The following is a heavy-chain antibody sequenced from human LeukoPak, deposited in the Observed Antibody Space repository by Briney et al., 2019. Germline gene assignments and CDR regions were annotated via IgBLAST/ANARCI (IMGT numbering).Heavy chain of an antibody. CDR2: IWFDGKNE. CDR1: GFTFSNTW. Sequence: GGSLRLSCLASGFTFSNTWMNWVRQAPGKGLEWVADIWFDGKNEHFAASVKGRFTISRDNSKKTMYLQINSLRAEDTAVYYCARDRHCVNGLCHNSPGMDVWGRGTTVTVSS. V-gene: IGHV3-33*08. J-gene: IGHJ6*02. D-gene: IGHD2-8*01. CDR3: ARDRHCVNGLCHNSPGMDV.